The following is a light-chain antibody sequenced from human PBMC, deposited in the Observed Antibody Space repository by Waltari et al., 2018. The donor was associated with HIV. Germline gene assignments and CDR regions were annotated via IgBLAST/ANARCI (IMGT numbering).Light chain of an antibody. V-gene: IGLV2-23*02. CDR2: EVS. CDR1: SSDVGSYNL. CDR3: CSYAGSSTFVV. J-gene: IGLJ2*01. Sequence: QSALTQPASVSGSPGQSITISCTGTSSDVGSYNLVSWYQQHPGKAPKLMIYEVSKRPSGVSNRFSGSKSCNTASLTISVLQAEDEADYYCCSYAGSSTFVVFGGGTKLTVL.